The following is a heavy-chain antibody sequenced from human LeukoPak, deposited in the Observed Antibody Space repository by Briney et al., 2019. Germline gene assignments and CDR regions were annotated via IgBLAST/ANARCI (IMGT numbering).Heavy chain of an antibody. V-gene: IGHV4-39*01. CDR3: ARARITMMGLYYFDY. CDR2: IYYSGST. Sequence: SETLSLTCTVSGGSISSSSYYWGWIRQPPGKGLEWIGTIYYSGSTYYNPSLKSRVTISVDTSKNQFSLKLSSVTAADTAVYYCARARITMMGLYYFDYWGQGTLVTVSS. CDR1: GGSISSSSYY. D-gene: IGHD3-22*01. J-gene: IGHJ4*02.